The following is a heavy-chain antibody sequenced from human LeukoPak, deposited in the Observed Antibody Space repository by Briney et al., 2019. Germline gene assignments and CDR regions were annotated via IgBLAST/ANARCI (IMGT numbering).Heavy chain of an antibody. V-gene: IGHV3-23*01. J-gene: IGHJ4*02. Sequence: RPGGSLRLSCAASGFTFSDYYMSWIRQAPGKGLEWVSGISGSGGSTYYADSVRGRFTISRDNSKNTLFLQMNSLRAEDTAIYYCAKPDMGYWAIKYWGQGTLVTVSS. D-gene: IGHD1-26*01. CDR3: AKPDMGYWAIKY. CDR1: GFTFSDYY. CDR2: ISGSGGST.